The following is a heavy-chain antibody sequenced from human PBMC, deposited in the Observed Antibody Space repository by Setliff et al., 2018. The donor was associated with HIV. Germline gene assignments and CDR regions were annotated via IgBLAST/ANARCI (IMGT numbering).Heavy chain of an antibody. CDR3: ARGAWYTSGWYSSRYMDV. CDR1: GYTFTNSD. CDR2: MNPNSGNT. J-gene: IGHJ6*03. Sequence: GASVKVFCKASGYTFTNSDINWVRQATGQGLEWMGWMNPNSGNTGYAQKFQGRVIMTRDTSITTAYMELSSLRSDDTAVYYCARGAWYTSGWYSSRYMDVWGKGTTVTVSS. D-gene: IGHD6-19*01. V-gene: IGHV1-8*02.